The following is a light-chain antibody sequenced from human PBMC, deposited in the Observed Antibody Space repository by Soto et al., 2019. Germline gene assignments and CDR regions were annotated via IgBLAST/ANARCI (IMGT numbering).Light chain of an antibody. V-gene: IGKV3-11*01. CDR1: QSVSSY. CDR2: DAS. Sequence: EIVLTQSPATLSLSPGERVTLSCRASQSVSSYLAGYQQKPGQAPKLLIYDASNRHTGIPARFSGSVSGSDFPITINSLDPEYFAVYYCQQRSNSPTFGQGTKLEIK. J-gene: IGKJ2*01. CDR3: QQRSNSPT.